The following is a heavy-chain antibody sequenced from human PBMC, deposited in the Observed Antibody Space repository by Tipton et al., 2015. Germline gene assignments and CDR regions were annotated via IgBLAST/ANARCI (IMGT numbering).Heavy chain of an antibody. J-gene: IGHJ4*02. D-gene: IGHD6-6*01. CDR3: ARDRGEYSSSPGLDY. CDR2: ISSSGSTM. CDR1: GFTFSDYY. Sequence: SLRLSCAASGFTFSDYYMSWIRQAPGKGLEWVSYISSSGSTMYYADSVKGLFTISRDNAKDSLFLQMNSLRAEDTAVYYRARDRGEYSSSPGLDYWGQGTLVTVSS. V-gene: IGHV3-11*01.